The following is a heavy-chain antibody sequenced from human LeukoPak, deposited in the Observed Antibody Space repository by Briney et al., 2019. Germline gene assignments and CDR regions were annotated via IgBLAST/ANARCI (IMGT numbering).Heavy chain of an antibody. Sequence: SETLSLTCAVYGGSFSAYYWSWIRQSPGKGLEWIAEINHRGDTNYNPSVKSRVSISVDTSKNQFSLKVTSLTAADTAVYYCARGPTISVTGYFDYWGQGTLVTVSS. CDR2: INHRGDT. CDR3: ARGPTISVTGYFDY. D-gene: IGHD1-20*01. CDR1: GGSFSAYY. J-gene: IGHJ4*03. V-gene: IGHV4-34*01.